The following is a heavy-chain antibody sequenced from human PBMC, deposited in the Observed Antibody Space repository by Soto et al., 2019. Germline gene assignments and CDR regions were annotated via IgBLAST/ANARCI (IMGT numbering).Heavy chain of an antibody. CDR1: GLSPSTSGVG. CDR3: AHSLSYCTNGVCYFGY. J-gene: IGHJ4*02. D-gene: IGHD2-8*01. Sequence: QITLKESGPTLVKPTQTLTLTCTFSGLSPSTSGVGVGWIRQPPGKALEWLALIYWYDDKRYSPSLKSRLTLTMDTSKNQVGLTMTNMHPVDTATYYCAHSLSYCTNGVCYFGYLGQGTVVSVAA. V-gene: IGHV2-5*01. CDR2: IYWYDDK.